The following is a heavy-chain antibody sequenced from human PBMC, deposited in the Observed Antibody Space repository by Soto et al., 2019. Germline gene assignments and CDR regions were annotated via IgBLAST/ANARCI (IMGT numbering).Heavy chain of an antibody. CDR2: IGTAGDT. D-gene: IGHD6-13*01. CDR1: GFTFSSYD. Sequence: EVQLVESGGGLVQPGGSLRLSCAASGFTFSSYDMHWVRQATGKGLEWVSAIGTAGDTYYPGSVKGRFTISRENDKNSLYLQMNSLRAGDTAVYYCARGGNLIASLDYYGMDVWGQGTTVTVSS. J-gene: IGHJ6*02. CDR3: ARGGNLIASLDYYGMDV. V-gene: IGHV3-13*04.